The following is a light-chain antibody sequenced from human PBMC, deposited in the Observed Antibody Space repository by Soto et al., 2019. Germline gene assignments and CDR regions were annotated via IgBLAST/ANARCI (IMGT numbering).Light chain of an antibody. J-gene: IGLJ2*01. Sequence: QSALTQPPSASGSPGQSVTISCTGTSSDVGRYNYVSWYQQHPGKAPKLMLYDVIKRPSGVPGRFSGSKSGNTASLPVSGLQAEDEADYYCSSYADNDNLLFGGGTKLTVL. CDR1: SSDVGRYNY. CDR3: SSYADNDNLL. CDR2: DVI. V-gene: IGLV2-8*01.